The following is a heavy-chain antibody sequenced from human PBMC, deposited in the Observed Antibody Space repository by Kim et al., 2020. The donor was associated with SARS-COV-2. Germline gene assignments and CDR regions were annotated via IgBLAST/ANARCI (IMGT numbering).Heavy chain of an antibody. Sequence: GGFLRLSCAASGFTFSSYGMHWVRQAPGKGLEWVAVIWYDGSNKYYADSVKGRFTISRDNSKNTLYLQMNSLRAEDTAVYYCARDGRIQLWFLAWYFDLWGRGTLVTVSS. CDR1: GFTFSSYG. CDR2: IWYDGSNK. V-gene: IGHV3-33*01. J-gene: IGHJ2*01. CDR3: ARDGRIQLWFLAWYFDL. D-gene: IGHD5-18*01.